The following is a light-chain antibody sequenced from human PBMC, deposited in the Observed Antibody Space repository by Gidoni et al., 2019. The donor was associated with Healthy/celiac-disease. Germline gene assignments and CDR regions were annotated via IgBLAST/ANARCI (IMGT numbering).Light chain of an antibody. V-gene: IGKV2-28*01. CDR3: MQALQTPLT. Sequence: DIVLTQSPPSLPVTPGEPASISGRSSQSLLHSNGYNYLDWYLQKPGQSPQLLIYLGSNRASGVPDRFSGSGSGADFTLKISRVEAEDVGVYYCMQALQTPLTFGGGTKVEIK. J-gene: IGKJ4*01. CDR1: QSLLHSNGYNY. CDR2: LGS.